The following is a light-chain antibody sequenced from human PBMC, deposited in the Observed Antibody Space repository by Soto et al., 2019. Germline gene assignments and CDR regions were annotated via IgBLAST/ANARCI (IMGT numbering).Light chain of an antibody. CDR1: QDISNY. J-gene: IGKJ4*01. Sequence: DIQRTQAPSSLSASVGDRVTITCQASQDISNYLNWYQQKPGKAPKLLIYDASNLETGVPSRFSGSGPGTDFTFTISSLQPEDIATYYCQQYDNLPLTFGGGTKVDIK. CDR2: DAS. CDR3: QQYDNLPLT. V-gene: IGKV1-33*01.